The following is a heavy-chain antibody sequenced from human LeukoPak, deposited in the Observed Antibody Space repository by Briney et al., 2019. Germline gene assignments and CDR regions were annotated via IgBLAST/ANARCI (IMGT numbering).Heavy chain of an antibody. CDR3: ARDMVRGVIGYYYGMDV. J-gene: IGHJ6*02. CDR1: GFTFSSYW. CDR2: IKQDGSEK. Sequence: PGGSLRLSCAASGFTFSSYWMSWVRQAPGKGLEWVANIKQDGSEKYYVDSVKGRFTISRDNAKNSLYLQMNSLRAEDTAVYYCARDMVRGVIGYYYGMDVWGQGTTVTVSS. V-gene: IGHV3-7*01. D-gene: IGHD3-10*01.